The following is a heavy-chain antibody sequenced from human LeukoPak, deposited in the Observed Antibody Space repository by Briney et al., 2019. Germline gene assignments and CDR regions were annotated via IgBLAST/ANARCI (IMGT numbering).Heavy chain of an antibody. CDR1: GYTFTTYW. CDR3: ARGGTMVRGGIYYFDY. Sequence: GESLKISCKGSGYTFTTYWIGWVRRMPGKGLEWMGIIYAGDSDTRYSPSFQGQVTFSADKSISTAYLQWSSLKASDTAMYYCARGGTMVRGGIYYFDYWGQGTLVAVSS. D-gene: IGHD3-10*01. J-gene: IGHJ4*02. CDR2: IYAGDSDT. V-gene: IGHV5-51*01.